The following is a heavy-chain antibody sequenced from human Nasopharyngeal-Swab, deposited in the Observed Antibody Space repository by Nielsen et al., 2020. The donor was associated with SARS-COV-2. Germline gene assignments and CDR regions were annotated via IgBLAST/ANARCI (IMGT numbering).Heavy chain of an antibody. V-gene: IGHV3-33*01. Sequence: WIRQPPGKGLEWVAVIWYDGSNKYYADSVKGRFTISRDNSKNTLYLQMNSLRAEDTAVYYCARVQNYCSGGGCSTLDAFDIWGQGTMVTVSS. J-gene: IGHJ3*02. D-gene: IGHD2-15*01. CDR2: IWYDGSNK. CDR3: ARVQNYCSGGGCSTLDAFDI.